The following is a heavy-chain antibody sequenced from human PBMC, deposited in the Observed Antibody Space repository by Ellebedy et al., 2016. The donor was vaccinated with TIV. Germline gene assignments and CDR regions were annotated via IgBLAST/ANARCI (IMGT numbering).Heavy chain of an antibody. Sequence: SETLSLTCTVSGGSISSYYWSWIRQPPGKGLEWIGYIYYSWSTNYNPSLKSRVTISVDTSKNQFSLKLSSVTAADTAVYYCARHTLVGARNAFDIWGRGTMVTVSS. CDR3: ARHTLVGARNAFDI. CDR1: GGSISSYY. D-gene: IGHD1-26*01. CDR2: IYYSWST. J-gene: IGHJ3*02. V-gene: IGHV4-59*08.